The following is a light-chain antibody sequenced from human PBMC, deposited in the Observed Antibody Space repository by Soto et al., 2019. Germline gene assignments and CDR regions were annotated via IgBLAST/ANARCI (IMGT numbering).Light chain of an antibody. CDR3: HQRQYGPPIT. CDR2: GAS. Sequence: EIGLTQSPDPLSLSPGERATISCLASQSVTSNYLAWYQQKPGQAPRLLIYGASSRATGTPDRFSGSGSGTDFTLTISSLEPEDFAVYCCHQRQYGPPITFGQGTRLEI. J-gene: IGKJ5*01. CDR1: QSVTSNY. V-gene: IGKV3D-20*02.